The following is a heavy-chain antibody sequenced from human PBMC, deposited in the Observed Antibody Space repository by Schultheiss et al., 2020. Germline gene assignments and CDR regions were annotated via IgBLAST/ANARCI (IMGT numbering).Heavy chain of an antibody. J-gene: IGHJ4*02. CDR2: ISGSGSST. CDR1: GFTFNIYA. D-gene: IGHD3-16*02. Sequence: GGSLRLSCAASGFTFNIYAMSWVRQAPGKGLEWVSAISGSGSSTYYADSVKGRFTISRDNSKNTLFLQMNSLRAEDTALYYCAKAHTFGGVIDFDYWGQGTLVTVSS. V-gene: IGHV3-23*01. CDR3: AKAHTFGGVIDFDY.